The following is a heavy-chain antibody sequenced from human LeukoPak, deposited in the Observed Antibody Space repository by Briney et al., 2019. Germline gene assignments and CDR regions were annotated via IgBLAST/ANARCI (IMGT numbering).Heavy chain of an antibody. CDR2: MNPNSGNT. D-gene: IGHD6-6*01. Sequence: ASVKVSCKASGYTFTSYDINWVRQATGQGLEWMGWMNPNSGNTGYAQKFQGRVTTTRNTSISTAYMELSSLRSEDTAVYYCARALYSSSSFFSYYYYMDVWGKGTTVTVSS. CDR3: ARALYSSSSFFSYYYYMDV. CDR1: GYTFTSYD. J-gene: IGHJ6*03. V-gene: IGHV1-8*01.